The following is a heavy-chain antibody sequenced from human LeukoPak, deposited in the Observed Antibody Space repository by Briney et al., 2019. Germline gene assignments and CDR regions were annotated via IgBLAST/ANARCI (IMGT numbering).Heavy chain of an antibody. CDR1: GFTFSNAW. V-gene: IGHV3-69-1*01. J-gene: IGHJ4*02. CDR2: IYGDGTT. CDR3: ARTGRYSSSSGRGY. Sequence: NTGGSLRLSCAASGFTFSNAWMSWVRQAPGRGLEWVSLIYGDGTTFYTDSVKGRFTISRDNAKNSLYLQMNSLRAEDTAVYYCARTGRYSSSSGRGYWGQGTLVTVSS. D-gene: IGHD6-6*01.